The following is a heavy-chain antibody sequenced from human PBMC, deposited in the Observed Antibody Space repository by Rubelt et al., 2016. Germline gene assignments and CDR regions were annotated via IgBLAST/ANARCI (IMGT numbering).Heavy chain of an antibody. CDR3: TRPGAGDRGDY. J-gene: IGHJ4*02. V-gene: IGHV3-7*01. CDR2: IRHDGDEI. D-gene: IGHD1-26*01. CDR1: GFSFSNYW. Sequence: EVQLVESGGDLVQPGGSLRLSCAASGFSFSNYWMSWVRQAPGKGLEWVANIRHDGDEIDYVDSVKGRFTISRYNANKSRYLQMNSLKTWDTAVYYCTRPGAGDRGDYWGQGTLVTGSS.